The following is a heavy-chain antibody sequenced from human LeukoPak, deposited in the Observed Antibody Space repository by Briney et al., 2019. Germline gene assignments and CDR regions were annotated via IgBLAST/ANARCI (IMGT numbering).Heavy chain of an antibody. V-gene: IGHV3-30*14. D-gene: IGHD6-13*01. CDR1: GFTFSSYA. Sequence: GGSLRLSCAASGFTFSSYAMHWVRQAPGKGLEWVAVISYDGSNKYYADSVKGRFTISRDNSKNTLYLQMNSLRAEDTAVYYCARGQPGYYYYGMDVWGQGTTVTVSS. CDR2: ISYDGSNK. CDR3: ARGQPGYYYYGMDV. J-gene: IGHJ6*02.